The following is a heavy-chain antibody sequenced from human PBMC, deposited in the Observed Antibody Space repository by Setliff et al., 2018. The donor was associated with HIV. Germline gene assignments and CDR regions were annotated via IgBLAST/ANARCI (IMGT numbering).Heavy chain of an antibody. Sequence: SETLSLTCTVSGDSISSYFWSWIRQSPGKGLEWIGFRSTTGSTNYNPSLRSRVTISVDTSKNQFSLKVTSLTAADTAVYYCARYRRGAEWFDPWGQGTLVTVSS. CDR1: GDSISSYF. V-gene: IGHV4-4*09. CDR3: ARYRRGAEWFDP. J-gene: IGHJ5*02. CDR2: RSTTGST. D-gene: IGHD1-26*01.